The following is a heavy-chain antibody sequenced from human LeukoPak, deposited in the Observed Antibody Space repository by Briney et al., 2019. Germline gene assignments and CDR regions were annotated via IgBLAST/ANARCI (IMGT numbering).Heavy chain of an antibody. V-gene: IGHV3-74*01. Sequence: GSLRLSCVASGFTFSNYWMQWVRQVPGKGLVWVSRLNGDGTNIIYADSVKGRFTISRDNAENTLYLQMNSLRAEDTALYYCARSQSGVFDVWGQGTMVTVSS. CDR2: LNGDGTNI. J-gene: IGHJ3*01. CDR1: GFTFSNYW. CDR3: ARSQSGVFDV. D-gene: IGHD2-8*01.